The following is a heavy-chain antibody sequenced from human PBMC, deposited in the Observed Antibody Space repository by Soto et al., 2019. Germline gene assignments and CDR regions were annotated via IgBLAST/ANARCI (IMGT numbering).Heavy chain of an antibody. Sequence: SETLSLTCTVSGGSISSYYWSWIRQPPGKGLEWIGYIYYSGSTNYNPSLKSRVTISVDTSKNQFSLKLSSVTAADTAVYYCARVFCSSTSCYVPYFDYWGQGTLVTVSS. CDR3: ARVFCSSTSCYVPYFDY. V-gene: IGHV4-59*01. CDR2: IYYSGST. CDR1: GGSISSYY. J-gene: IGHJ4*02. D-gene: IGHD2-2*01.